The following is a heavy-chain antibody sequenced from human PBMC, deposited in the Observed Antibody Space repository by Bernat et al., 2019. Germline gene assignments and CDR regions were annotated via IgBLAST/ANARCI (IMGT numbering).Heavy chain of an antibody. J-gene: IGHJ3*02. CDR1: GFTFSIYS. D-gene: IGHD3-22*01. Sequence: VQLVESGGGLVKPGGSLRLSCAASGFTFSIYSLNWVRQAPGKGLEWVAVIWYDGSNKYYADSVKGRFTISRDNSKNTLYLQMNSLRAEDTAVYYCAREAGTYYYDSRDAFDIWGQGTMVTVSS. V-gene: IGHV3-33*08. CDR3: AREAGTYYYDSRDAFDI. CDR2: IWYDGSNK.